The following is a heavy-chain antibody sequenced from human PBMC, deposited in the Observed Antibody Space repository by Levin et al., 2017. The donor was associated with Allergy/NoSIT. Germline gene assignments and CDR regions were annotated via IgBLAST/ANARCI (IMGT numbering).Heavy chain of an antibody. V-gene: IGHV4-34*01. CDR2: ISLGGNT. CDR1: GGSFSDYY. CDR3: ARGPLTHYDGTSGYYYFDY. D-gene: IGHD3-22*01. Sequence: PSETLSLTCAAYGGSFSDYYWTWIRQPPGKGLDWIGEISLGGNTKYNPSLESRVTISVDTSKNQFSLKLTSVSAADTAVYYCARGPLTHYDGTSGYYYFDYWGQGTLVTVSS. J-gene: IGHJ4*02.